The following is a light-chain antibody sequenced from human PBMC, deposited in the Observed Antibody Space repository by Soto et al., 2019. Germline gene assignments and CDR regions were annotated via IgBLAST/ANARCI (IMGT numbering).Light chain of an antibody. CDR2: AAS. Sequence: AIRMTQPPSSLSASTGDRVTITCRASQGISSYFAWYQQKPGKAPKLLIYAASTLQSGVPPRFSGRGPGTDFTLTISCLQSEDFATYYCQQYYSYSPGTFGQGTKLEI. CDR1: QGISSY. V-gene: IGKV1-8*01. J-gene: IGKJ2*01. CDR3: QQYYSYSPGT.